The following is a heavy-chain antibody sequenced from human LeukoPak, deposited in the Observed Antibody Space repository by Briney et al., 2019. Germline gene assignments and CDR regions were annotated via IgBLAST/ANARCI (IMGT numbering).Heavy chain of an antibody. D-gene: IGHD2-2*01. V-gene: IGHV3-48*01. CDR3: ARDGGGVVVPASTGVDY. Sequence: GGSLRLSCAASGFTFSSYSMNWVRQAPGKGLEWVSYISSSSSTIYYADSVKGRFTISRDNAKNSLYLQMNSLRAEDTAVYYCARDGGGVVVPASTGVDYWGQGTLVTVSS. CDR2: ISSSSSTI. CDR1: GFTFSSYS. J-gene: IGHJ4*02.